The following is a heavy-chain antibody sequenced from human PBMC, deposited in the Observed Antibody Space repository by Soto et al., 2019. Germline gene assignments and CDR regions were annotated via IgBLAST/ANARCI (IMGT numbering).Heavy chain of an antibody. CDR1: AYIFTDYF. V-gene: IGHV1-2*02. CDR2: INPNSGGT. Sequence: ASVKVSCKTSAYIFTDYFMHWVRQAPGQGLEWMGWINPNSGGTKYAQKFQGRVTMTRDTSISTAYMELSRLTSDDTAIFYCARGKEVSGKWFFDLWGRGTQVTVSS. D-gene: IGHD3-3*01. CDR3: ARGKEVSGKWFFDL. J-gene: IGHJ2*01.